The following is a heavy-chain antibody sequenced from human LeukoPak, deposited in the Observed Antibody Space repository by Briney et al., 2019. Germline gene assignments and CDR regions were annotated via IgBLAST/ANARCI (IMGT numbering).Heavy chain of an antibody. D-gene: IGHD3-10*01. CDR3: ARDLMPLITMVRGVMGY. J-gene: IGHJ4*02. V-gene: IGHV3-21*01. CDR1: GFNFSSYS. CDR2: IISSSSYI. Sequence: GGSLRLSCAASGFNFSSYSMNWVRQALGKGLEWVSSIISSSSYIYYADSVKGRFTISSDNAQNSLYLEMNRLRAEDTAVYYCARDLMPLITMVRGVMGYWGQGTLVTVSS.